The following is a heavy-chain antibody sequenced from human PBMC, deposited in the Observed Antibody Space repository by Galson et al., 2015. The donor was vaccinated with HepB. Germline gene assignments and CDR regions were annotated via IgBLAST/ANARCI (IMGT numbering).Heavy chain of an antibody. V-gene: IGHV3-48*01. J-gene: IGHJ4*02. D-gene: IGHD4-17*01. CDR2: ISGGSGSRI. CDR1: GITLGPSS. Sequence: SLRLSCAASGITLGPSSMNWVRQAPGKGLEWVSYISGGSGSRIFYAESVKGRFTISRDNAKNSLYLQMNNLRAEDAAVYYCARVADVDYGDHSHFDYWGQGTLVTVSS. CDR3: ARVADVDYGDHSHFDY.